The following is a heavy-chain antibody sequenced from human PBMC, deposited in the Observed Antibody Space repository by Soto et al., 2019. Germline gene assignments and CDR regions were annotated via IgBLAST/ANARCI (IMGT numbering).Heavy chain of an antibody. V-gene: IGHV1-69*12. CDR1: GGTFSSYA. CDR3: ARDMKAPNDAFDI. D-gene: IGHD3-16*01. Sequence: QVQLVQSGAEVKKPGSSVKVSCKASGGTFSSYAISWVRQAPGQGLEWMGGIIPILCTANYAQKFQGRVTSTGYESTTKAYMELSSMRSEDTAVYYCARDMKAPNDAFDIWGQGTMVTVSS. CDR2: IIPILCTA. J-gene: IGHJ3*02.